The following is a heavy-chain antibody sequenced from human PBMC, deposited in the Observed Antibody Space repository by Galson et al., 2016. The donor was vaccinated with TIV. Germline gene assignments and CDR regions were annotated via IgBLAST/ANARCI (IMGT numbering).Heavy chain of an antibody. J-gene: IGHJ4*02. V-gene: IGHV1-2*02. Sequence: SVKVSCKASGYTFTDYYVHWVRQAPGQGLEWMGWINPNSGGTIYAQKFQGRVTMTRDPSISTAFMEMKKLRYDDTALYFCARDDGSTSGSNFWGQGTLVTISS. CDR2: INPNSGGT. D-gene: IGHD3-22*01. CDR3: ARDDGSTSGSNF. CDR1: GYTFTDYY.